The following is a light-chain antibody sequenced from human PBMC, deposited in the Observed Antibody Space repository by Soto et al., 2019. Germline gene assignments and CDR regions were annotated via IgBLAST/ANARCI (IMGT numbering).Light chain of an antibody. CDR3: QQYYSTLTWT. CDR2: WAS. J-gene: IGKJ1*01. CDR1: QSVLYSCNNKNY. Sequence: DIVMTQSPDSLAVSLGERATINCKSSQSVLYSCNNKNYLAWYQQKPGQPPKLLIYWASTRESGVPDRFSGSGSGTDFTLTISSLQADDVAVYYCQQYYSTLTWTFGQGTKVEIK. V-gene: IGKV4-1*01.